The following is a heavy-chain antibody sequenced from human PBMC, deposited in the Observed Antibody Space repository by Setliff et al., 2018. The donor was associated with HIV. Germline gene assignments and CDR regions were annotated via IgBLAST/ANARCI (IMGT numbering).Heavy chain of an antibody. CDR1: GGSISSGSYY. D-gene: IGHD4-17*01. CDR3: ARVGYGDYGDAFDI. V-gene: IGHV4-61*09. J-gene: IGHJ3*02. CDR2: IYTSGST. Sequence: PSETLSLTCTVSGGSISSGSYYWSWIRQPAGKGLEWIGHIYTSGSTNYNPSLKSRVTISVDTSKSQFSLKLSSVTAADTAVYYCARVGYGDYGDAFDIWGRGTMVTVSS.